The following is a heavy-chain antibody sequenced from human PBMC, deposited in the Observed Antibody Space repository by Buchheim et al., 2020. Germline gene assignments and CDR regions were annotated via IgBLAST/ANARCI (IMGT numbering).Heavy chain of an antibody. CDR2: ISYDGSKK. CDR1: GFTFSRYS. J-gene: IGHJ4*02. CDR3: ARDREYCSSISCYYSYDFDY. V-gene: IGHV3-30-3*01. D-gene: IGHD2-2*01. Sequence: QVQLVESGGGVVQTARSLRLSCAASGFTFSRYSMHWVRQAPGKGLEWVAVISYDGSKKYYADSVKGRVTISRDNSKNTLYLQMNSLRPEDTAIYYCARDREYCSSISCYYSYDFDYWGQGT.